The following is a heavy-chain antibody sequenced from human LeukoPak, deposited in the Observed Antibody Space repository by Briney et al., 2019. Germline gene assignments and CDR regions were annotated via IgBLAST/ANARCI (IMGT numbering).Heavy chain of an antibody. J-gene: IGHJ5*02. CDR2: ISAYNGNT. CDR1: GYTFTSYG. Sequence: GASVKVSCKASGYTFTSYGIRWVRQAPGQGLEWMGWISAYNGNTNYAQKLQGRVTMTTDTSTSTAYMELRSLRSDDTAVYYCARGGYCSSTSCSNPWFDPWGQGTLVTVSS. V-gene: IGHV1-18*01. D-gene: IGHD2-2*01. CDR3: ARGGYCSSTSCSNPWFDP.